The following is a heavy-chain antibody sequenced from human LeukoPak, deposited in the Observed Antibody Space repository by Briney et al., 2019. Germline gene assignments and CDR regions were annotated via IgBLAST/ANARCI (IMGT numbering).Heavy chain of an antibody. CDR2: ISDNGGST. CDR3: AKDLVKRGYSYGSDY. D-gene: IGHD5-18*01. CDR1: GFIFSSSG. J-gene: IGHJ4*02. Sequence: GGSLRLSCAASGFIFSSSGMSWVRQAPGKGLEWVSTISDNGGSTYYPDSVKGRFTISRDNSKNTLYLQMNSLRAEDTAVYYCAKDLVKRGYSYGSDYWGQGTLVTVSS. V-gene: IGHV3-23*01.